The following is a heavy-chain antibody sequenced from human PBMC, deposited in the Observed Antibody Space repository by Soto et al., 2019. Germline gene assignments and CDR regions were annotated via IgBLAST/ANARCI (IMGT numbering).Heavy chain of an antibody. Sequence: QVQLVQSGAEVKKPGSSGKVSCKAPGGVFRNYAINWVRQAPGQGLEWMGGIIPVFGTADYPQKFQGRVTITADESTTTAYMELTSLKTEDTAVYFCARDRWGSYSFDSWGQGTLVTVAS. D-gene: IGHD1-26*01. V-gene: IGHV1-69*01. CDR2: IIPVFGTA. CDR1: GGVFRNYA. CDR3: ARDRWGSYSFDS. J-gene: IGHJ5*01.